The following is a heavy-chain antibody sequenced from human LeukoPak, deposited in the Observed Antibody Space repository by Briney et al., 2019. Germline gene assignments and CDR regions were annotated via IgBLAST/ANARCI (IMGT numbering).Heavy chain of an antibody. D-gene: IGHD6-13*01. CDR3: ARDGYSSPPAYV. CDR1: GGSISSHY. CDR2: IYYSGST. Sequence: PSETLSLTCTVSGGSISSHYWSWIRQPPGKGLEWIGYIYYSGSTNYNPSLKSRVTISVDTSKNQFSPKLSSVTAADTAVYYCARDGYSSPPAYVWGKGTTVTVSS. V-gene: IGHV4-59*11. J-gene: IGHJ6*04.